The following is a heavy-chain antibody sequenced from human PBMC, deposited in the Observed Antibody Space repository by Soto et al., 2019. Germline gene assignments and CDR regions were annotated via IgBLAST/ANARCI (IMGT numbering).Heavy chain of an antibody. CDR3: ARQRTTVVTQAYFDH. D-gene: IGHD4-17*01. J-gene: IGHJ4*02. Sequence: SETLSLTCTVSGRSITSSSYYWGWIRQPPGKGLEWIGGIYYSGRSYYNPSLKSRVTMSVDTSKNQFSLTLNSVTAADAAVYYCARQRTTVVTQAYFDHWGQGTLVTVSS. V-gene: IGHV4-39*01. CDR1: GRSITSSSYY. CDR2: IYYSGRS.